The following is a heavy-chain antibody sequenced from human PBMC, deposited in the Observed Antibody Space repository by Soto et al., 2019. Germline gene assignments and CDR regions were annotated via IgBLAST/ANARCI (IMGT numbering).Heavy chain of an antibody. CDR2: IIPIFGTA. CDR1: GGTFSSYA. V-gene: IGHV1-69*13. D-gene: IGHD6-13*01. J-gene: IGHJ4*02. CDR3: ASHRYSSSQLTFDY. Sequence: EASVKVSCKASGGTFSSYAISWVRQAPGQGLEWMGGIIPIFGTANYAQKFQGRVTITADESTSTAYMELSSLRSEDTAVYYCASHRYSSSQLTFDYWGQGTLVTVSS.